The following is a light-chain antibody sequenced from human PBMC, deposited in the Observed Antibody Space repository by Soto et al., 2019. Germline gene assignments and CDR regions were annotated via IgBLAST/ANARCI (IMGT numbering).Light chain of an antibody. CDR2: DVS. CDR3: SSYTSSSTFYG. CDR1: SSDVGGYNY. J-gene: IGLJ1*01. Sequence: QSVLTQPAPVSGSPGQSITISCTGTSSDVGGYNYVSWYQQHPGKAPKLMIYDVSNRPSGVSNRFSGSKSGNTASLTISGLQAEDEADYYCSSYTSSSTFYGFGTGTKVTVL. V-gene: IGLV2-14*01.